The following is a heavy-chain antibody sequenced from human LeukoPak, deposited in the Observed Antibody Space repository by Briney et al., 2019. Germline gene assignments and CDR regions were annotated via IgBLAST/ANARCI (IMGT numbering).Heavy chain of an antibody. CDR3: ARRPYNILTGYLYYFDY. CDR1: GGSLSSPNYY. J-gene: IGHJ4*02. V-gene: IGHV4-39*01. D-gene: IGHD3-9*01. CDR2: IYYSGST. Sequence: SETLSLTCTVSGGSLSSPNYYWAWIRQPPGKGLEWIGNIYYSGSTYYNPSLKSRVTISVDTSKNQFSLKLSSVTAADTAVYYCARRPYNILTGYLYYFDYWGQGTLVTVSS.